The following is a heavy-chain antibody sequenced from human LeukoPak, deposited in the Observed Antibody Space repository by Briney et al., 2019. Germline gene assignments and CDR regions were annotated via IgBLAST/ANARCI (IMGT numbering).Heavy chain of an antibody. CDR1: GYIFSDYN. D-gene: IGHD7-27*01. CDR2: ISSRSTYT. V-gene: IGHV3-11*05. J-gene: IGHJ4*02. Sequence: GGSLRLSCAASGYIFSDYNINWIRQAPGKGLEWVSYISSRSTYTNYADSVKGRFTISRDSAKNSLYLQMNSLRAEDTAVYYCAREGPRNYFDYWGQGTLVTVSS. CDR3: AREGPRNYFDY.